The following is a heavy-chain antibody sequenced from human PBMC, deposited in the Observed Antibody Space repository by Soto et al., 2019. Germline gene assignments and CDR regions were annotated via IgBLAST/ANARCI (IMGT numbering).Heavy chain of an antibody. CDR2: IYYSGST. Sequence: PSETLSLTCTVSGGSISSGDYYWSWIRQPPGKGLEWIGYIYYSGSTYYNPSLKSRVTISVDTSKNQFSLKLSSVTAADTAVYYCARDRSTLRRGYDFWSGPRSGYYGMDVWGQGTTVTVSS. CDR1: GGSISSGDYY. V-gene: IGHV4-30-4*01. D-gene: IGHD3-3*01. CDR3: ARDRSTLRRGYDFWSGPRSGYYGMDV. J-gene: IGHJ6*02.